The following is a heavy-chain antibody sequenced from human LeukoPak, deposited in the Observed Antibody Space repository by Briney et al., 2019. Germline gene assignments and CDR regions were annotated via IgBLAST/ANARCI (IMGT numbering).Heavy chain of an antibody. CDR3: ARDLGYCSGGSCRIFDY. J-gene: IGHJ4*02. V-gene: IGHV1-2*07. D-gene: IGHD2-15*01. CDR1: GYTFTGYY. CDR2: INPNSGAT. Sequence: ASVTVSCQASGYTFTGYYLHWVRQAPGQGLEWMGWINPNSGATNYARKFQGRGTMTRDTSISAAYMELSSLRSDDTAVYYCARDLGYCSGGSCRIFDYWGQGTLVTVSS.